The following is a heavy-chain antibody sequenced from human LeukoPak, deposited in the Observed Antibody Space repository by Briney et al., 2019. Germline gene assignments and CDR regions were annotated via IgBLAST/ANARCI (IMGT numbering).Heavy chain of an antibody. Sequence: GGSLRLSCAASGLVFSSYTMGWVRHAPGKGLEWVSSSTPATDSTNYADSVQGRFTISRDNAKKTAYLQMNSLRAEDTAVYYCARDLNHYYGMDVWGQGTTVTVSS. CDR3: ARDLNHYYGMDV. CDR2: STPATDST. J-gene: IGHJ6*02. D-gene: IGHD1-14*01. CDR1: GLVFSSYT. V-gene: IGHV3-21*01.